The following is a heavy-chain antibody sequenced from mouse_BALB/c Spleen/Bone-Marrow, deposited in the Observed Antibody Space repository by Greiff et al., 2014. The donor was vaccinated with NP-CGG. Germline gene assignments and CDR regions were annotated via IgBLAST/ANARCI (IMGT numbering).Heavy chain of an antibody. CDR2: ISPSNGRT. J-gene: IGHJ3*01. V-gene: IGHV1S81*02. CDR1: GYTFTSYW. D-gene: IGHD1-2*01. Sequence: VQVVESGAELVKPGASVKLSCKASGYTFTSYWMHWVKQRPGQGLEWIGEISPSNGRTNYNEKFKSKATLTVDKSSSTAYMQLSSLTSEDSAVYYCARYATATYWFAYWGQGTLVTVSA. CDR3: ARYATATYWFAY.